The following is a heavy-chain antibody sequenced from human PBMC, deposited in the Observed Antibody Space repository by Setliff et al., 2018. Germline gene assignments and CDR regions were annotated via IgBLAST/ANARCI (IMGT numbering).Heavy chain of an antibody. CDR3: ARADHLVTTTFDY. Sequence: ASVKVSCKASGGTFSNYAVNWVRQAPGQGLEWMGWINTKTGDPTYAQGYTGRFAFSLDTSDSATYLDISNLKAEDTATYYCARADHLVTTTFDYWGQGTLVTVSS. CDR1: GGTFSNYA. CDR2: INTKTGDP. V-gene: IGHV7-4-1*02. J-gene: IGHJ4*01. D-gene: IGHD4-17*01.